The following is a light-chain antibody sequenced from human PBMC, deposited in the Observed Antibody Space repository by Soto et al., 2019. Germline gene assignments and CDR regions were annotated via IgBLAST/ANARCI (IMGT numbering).Light chain of an antibody. CDR3: QQYRSYPPT. J-gene: IGKJ4*01. CDR2: GAS. V-gene: IGKV1-8*01. CDR1: QGITSY. Sequence: AIKMTQSPSSVSASVGESVTISCLASQGITSYLAWYQQTPGKAPSLLIYGASTRQSGVPARFSGSGSGTDFTLTVNSLQAEDFAVYYCQQYRSYPPTFGGGTKVDIK.